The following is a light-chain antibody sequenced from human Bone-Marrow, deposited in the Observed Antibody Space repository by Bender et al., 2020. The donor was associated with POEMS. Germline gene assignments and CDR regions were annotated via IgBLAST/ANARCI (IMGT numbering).Light chain of an antibody. Sequence: QSVVTQPPSLSEAPRQRVTISCSGSSSNIGNHGVNWYQQLPGEAPKLLIYYDDLLTPGVSDPFSASKSGTSASLAISELQSEDYGLYYCSAWDDSHRGWVFGGRTKLTVL. CDR2: YDD. CDR3: SAWDDSHRGWV. J-gene: IGLJ3*02. CDR1: SSNIGNHG. V-gene: IGLV1-36*01.